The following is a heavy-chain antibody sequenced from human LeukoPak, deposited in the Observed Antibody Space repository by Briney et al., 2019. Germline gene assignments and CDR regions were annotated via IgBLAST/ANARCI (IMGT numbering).Heavy chain of an antibody. CDR3: AKEGRLTVAAVVVENYFDY. D-gene: IGHD3-22*01. CDR1: GFTFNRAA. V-gene: IGHV3-23*01. J-gene: IGHJ4*02. CDR2: MSGSGGDT. Sequence: PGVSLRLSCAGSGFTFNRAAMSWVRQAPGKGLEWVSGMSGSGGDTYYSDSVKGRFTISRDNAKTTVYLQMNSLRTEDTAEYYCAKEGRLTVAAVVVENYFDYWGQGTPVTVSA.